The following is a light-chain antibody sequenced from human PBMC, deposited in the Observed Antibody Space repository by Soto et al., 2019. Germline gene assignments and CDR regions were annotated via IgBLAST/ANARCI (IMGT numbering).Light chain of an antibody. V-gene: IGKV3-20*01. J-gene: IGKJ4*01. CDR2: GAS. Sequence: EIVLTQSPGTLSLSPGERATLSCRASQSVAKNFLAWYQQKPGQAPRLLIYGASSKASGIPDRFSGSGSGTDFTLTISRLEPEDFAVFYCHQYASSPLTFGGWTKVEI. CDR3: HQYASSPLT. CDR1: QSVAKNF.